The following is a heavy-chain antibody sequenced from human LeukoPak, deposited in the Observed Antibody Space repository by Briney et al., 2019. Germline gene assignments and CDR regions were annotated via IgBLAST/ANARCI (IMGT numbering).Heavy chain of an antibody. Sequence: GESLKISCKGSGYSFTSYWIAWVRQMPGKGLEWMGIIYPGDSDTRYSPSFQGQVTISADKSISTAYLQWSSLKASDTAMYYCARFTGPYYYYYYMDVWGKGTTVTVSS. J-gene: IGHJ6*03. CDR1: GYSFTSYW. CDR3: ARFTGPYYYYYYMDV. CDR2: IYPGDSDT. V-gene: IGHV5-51*01.